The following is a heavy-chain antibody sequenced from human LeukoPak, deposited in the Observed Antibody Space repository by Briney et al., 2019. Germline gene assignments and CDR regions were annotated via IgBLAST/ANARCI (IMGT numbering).Heavy chain of an antibody. Sequence: GESLKISCKGSGYSFTNNWIGWVRQMPGKGLEWMGIISPDDSDTRYSPSFQGQVTISADKSISTAYLQWSSLKASDTAMYYCARQAGDYSSSSPRNFDYWGQGTPVTVSS. CDR1: GYSFTNNW. CDR2: ISPDDSDT. V-gene: IGHV5-51*01. CDR3: ARQAGDYSSSSPRNFDY. J-gene: IGHJ4*02. D-gene: IGHD6-6*01.